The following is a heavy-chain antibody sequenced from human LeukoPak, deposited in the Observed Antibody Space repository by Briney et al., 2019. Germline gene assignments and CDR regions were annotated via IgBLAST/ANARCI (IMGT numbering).Heavy chain of an antibody. V-gene: IGHV1-2*06. CDR2: IYPNRGGT. J-gene: IGHJ4*02. CDR1: GYTSTDYF. CDR3: TRERMRDYGDQFDF. D-gene: IGHD4-17*01. Sequence: ASVKVSCKASGYTSTDYFIHWVRQAPGQGLEWMGRIYPNRGGTNYAQRFQGRVTMTRDTSISTAYMELARLTSDDAAVYYCTRERMRDYGDQFDFWGQGTLVTVSS.